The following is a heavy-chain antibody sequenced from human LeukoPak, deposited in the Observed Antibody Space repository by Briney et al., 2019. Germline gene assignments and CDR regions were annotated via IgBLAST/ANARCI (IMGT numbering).Heavy chain of an antibody. J-gene: IGHJ4*02. D-gene: IGHD6-19*01. CDR2: INPNSGGT. V-gene: IGHV1-2*02. Sequence: GASVKVSCKASGYTFTGYYMHWVRQAPGQGLEWMGWINPNSGGTNYAQKFQGRVTMTRDTSISTSYMELSRLRSDDTAVYYCAKEYSSGWYSCRGARVCLRPMDYWVQGTLVTVSS. CDR3: AKEYSSGWYSCRGARVCLRPMDY. CDR1: GYTFTGYY.